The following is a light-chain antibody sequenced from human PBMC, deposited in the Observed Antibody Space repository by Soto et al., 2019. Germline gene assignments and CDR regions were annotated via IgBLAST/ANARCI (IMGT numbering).Light chain of an antibody. CDR3: QENRLWPMYP. Sequence: EIVLTQSPGTLSLSPGARATLSCRASERVSSRYLAWYQQRPGQAPRLLIYGASIRATGIPDRFSGSVSGTDFTLTINKLEPEAFAVYNWQENRLWPMYPFAQGAKVDIK. J-gene: IGKJ2*01. CDR2: GAS. V-gene: IGKV3-20*01. CDR1: ERVSSRY.